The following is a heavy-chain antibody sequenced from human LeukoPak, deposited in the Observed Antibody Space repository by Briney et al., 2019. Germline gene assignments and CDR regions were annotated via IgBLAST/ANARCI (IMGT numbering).Heavy chain of an antibody. CDR1: GFTFSSYS. J-gene: IGHJ4*02. V-gene: IGHV3-21*01. D-gene: IGHD3/OR15-3a*01. CDR3: TRAVAADDFSPGY. Sequence: PGGSLRLSCVASGFTFSSYSMNRVRQAPGKGLEWVSCISSTSRYIYYADSVKGRFTISRDNAKNSVYLQINSLRAEDTAVYYCTRAVAADDFSPGYWGQGTLVTVSS. CDR2: ISSTSRYI.